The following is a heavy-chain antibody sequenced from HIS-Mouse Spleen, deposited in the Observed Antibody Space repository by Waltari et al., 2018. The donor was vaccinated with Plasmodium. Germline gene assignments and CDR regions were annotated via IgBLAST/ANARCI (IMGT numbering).Heavy chain of an antibody. D-gene: IGHD6-13*01. J-gene: IGHJ1*01. CDR2: INPNSGGT. CDR3: ARVLGYKAAAGTFVEYFQH. V-gene: IGHV1-2*02. Sequence: QVQLVQSGAEVKKPGASVKVSCKASGYTFTGYYMHWVRLAPDKGLAGMGWINPNSGGTNYAQKFQGRVTMTRDTSISTAYMELSRLRSDDTAVYYCARVLGYKAAAGTFVEYFQHWGQGTLVTVSS. CDR1: GYTFTGYY.